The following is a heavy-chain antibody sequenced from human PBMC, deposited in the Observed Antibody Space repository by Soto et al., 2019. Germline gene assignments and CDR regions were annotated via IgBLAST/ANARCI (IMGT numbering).Heavy chain of an antibody. CDR2: IIPIFGTA. V-gene: IGHV1-69*12. CDR1: GGTFSSYA. Sequence: QVQLVQSGAEVKKPGSSVKVSCKASGGTFSSYAISWVRQAPGQGLEWMGGIIPIFGTANYAQKFQGRVTITADESPSTAYMELSNLRSEDTAVYYCARDSGTYYYDSSGYYADYWGQGTLVTVSS. J-gene: IGHJ4*02. CDR3: ARDSGTYYYDSSGYYADY. D-gene: IGHD3-22*01.